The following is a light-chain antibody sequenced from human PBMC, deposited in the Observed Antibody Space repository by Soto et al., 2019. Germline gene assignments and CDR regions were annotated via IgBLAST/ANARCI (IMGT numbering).Light chain of an antibody. CDR1: QGISSY. CDR3: QQYWA. CDR2: AAS. V-gene: IGKV1-9*01. Sequence: IQLTQSPSSLSTSVRDRVTITCRASQGISSYLAWYQQKPGKAPKLLIYAASTLQSGVPSRFSGSGSGTDFTLTISSLQHEDFATYYCQQYWAFGQGTKVDIK. J-gene: IGKJ1*01.